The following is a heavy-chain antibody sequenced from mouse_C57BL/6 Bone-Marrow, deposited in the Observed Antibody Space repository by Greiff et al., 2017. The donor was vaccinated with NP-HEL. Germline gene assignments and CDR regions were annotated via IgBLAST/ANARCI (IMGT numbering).Heavy chain of an antibody. V-gene: IGHV5-9*01. CDR1: GFTFSSYT. Sequence: EVQLVESGGGLVKPGGSLKLSCAASGFTFSSYTMSWVRQTPEKRLEWVATISGGGGNTYYPDSVKGRFTISRDNAKNTLYLQMSSLRSEDTALYYCARQGGTFDYWGQGTTLTVSS. CDR2: ISGGGGNT. CDR3: ARQGGTFDY. J-gene: IGHJ2*01.